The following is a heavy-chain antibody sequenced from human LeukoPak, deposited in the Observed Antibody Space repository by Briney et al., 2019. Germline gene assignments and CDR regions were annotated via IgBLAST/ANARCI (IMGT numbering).Heavy chain of an antibody. CDR3: AKRALRAYSGYDYFDY. D-gene: IGHD5-12*01. CDR2: ISGSGGST. Sequence: PGGSLRLSCAGSGFTFSSYAMSWVRQAPGKGLEWVSAISGSGGSTYYADSVKGRFTISRDNSKNTLYLQMNSLRAEDTAVYYCAKRALRAYSGYDYFDYWGQGTLVTVSS. CDR1: GFTFSSYA. V-gene: IGHV3-23*01. J-gene: IGHJ4*02.